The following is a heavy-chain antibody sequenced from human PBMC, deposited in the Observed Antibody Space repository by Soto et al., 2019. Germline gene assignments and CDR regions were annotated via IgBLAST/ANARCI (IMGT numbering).Heavy chain of an antibody. D-gene: IGHD2-15*01. CDR2: IIPIFGTA. V-gene: IGHV1-69*12. J-gene: IGHJ4*02. CDR1: GGTFSSYA. Sequence: QVQLVQSGAEVKKPGSSVKVSCKASGGTFSSYAISWVRQAPGQGLEWMGGIIPIFGTANYAQKFQGRVTITADASTSTAYMELSSLTSEATAVYYCARESRYCSGGSCYFLPGIDYWGQGTLVTVSS. CDR3: ARESRYCSGGSCYFLPGIDY.